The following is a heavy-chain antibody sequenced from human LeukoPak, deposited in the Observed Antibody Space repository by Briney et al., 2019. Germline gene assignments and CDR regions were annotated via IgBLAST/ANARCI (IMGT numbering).Heavy chain of an antibody. CDR3: AKGGCSSTSCRFDY. V-gene: IGHV3-23*01. CDR1: GFSFSSYW. J-gene: IGHJ4*02. Sequence: GGSLRLSCAASGFSFSSYWMAWVRQAPGKGLEWVSAISGSGGSTYYADSVKGRFTISRDNSKNTLYLQMNSLRAEGTAVYYCAKGGCSSTSCRFDYWGQGTLVTVSS. D-gene: IGHD2-2*01. CDR2: ISGSGGST.